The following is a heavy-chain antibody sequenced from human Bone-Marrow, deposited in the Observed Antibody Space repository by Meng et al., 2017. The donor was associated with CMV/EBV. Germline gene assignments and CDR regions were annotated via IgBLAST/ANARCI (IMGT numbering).Heavy chain of an antibody. CDR3: AGVTIFGVVSAFDI. D-gene: IGHD3-3*01. V-gene: IGHV3-21*01. Sequence: GGSLRLSCAASGFTFSSYSMNWVRQAPGKGLEWVSSISSSSSYIYYADSVKGRFTISRDNPKNSMYLQMNSLRAEDTAVYYCAGVTIFGVVSAFDIWGQGTMVTVSS. J-gene: IGHJ3*02. CDR1: GFTFSSYS. CDR2: ISSSSSYI.